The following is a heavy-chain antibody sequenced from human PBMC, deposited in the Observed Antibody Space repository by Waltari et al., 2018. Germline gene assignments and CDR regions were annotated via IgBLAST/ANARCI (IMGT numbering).Heavy chain of an antibody. J-gene: IGHJ4*02. Sequence: QVQLVQSGAEVKKPGSSVKVSCKASGGTFSSYAISWVRQAPGQGLEWMGRIIPILVTANYEQKFQGRVTITADKSTSTAYMELSSLRSEDTAVYYCARDPDYYDSSGFDYWGQGTLVTVSS. V-gene: IGHV1-69*08. CDR3: ARDPDYYDSSGFDY. CDR1: GGTFSSYA. D-gene: IGHD3-22*01. CDR2: IIPILVTA.